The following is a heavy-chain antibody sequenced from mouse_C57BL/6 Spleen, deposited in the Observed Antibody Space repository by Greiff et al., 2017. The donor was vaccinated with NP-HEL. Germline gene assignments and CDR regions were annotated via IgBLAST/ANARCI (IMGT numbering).Heavy chain of an antibody. D-gene: IGHD4-1*01. Sequence: VQLKESGGGLVKPGGSLKLSCAASGFTFSSYAMSWVRQTPEKRLEWVATISDGGSYTYYPDNVKGRFTISRDNAKNNLYLQMSHLKSEDTAMYYCARDRGGTGAYAMDYWGQGTSVTVSS. CDR2: ISDGGSYT. J-gene: IGHJ4*01. V-gene: IGHV5-4*01. CDR1: GFTFSSYA. CDR3: ARDRGGTGAYAMDY.